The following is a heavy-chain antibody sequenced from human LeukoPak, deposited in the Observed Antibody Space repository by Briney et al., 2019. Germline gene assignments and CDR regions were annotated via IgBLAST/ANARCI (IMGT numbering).Heavy chain of an antibody. V-gene: IGHV3-48*01. D-gene: IGHD6-19*01. CDR1: GFTFSSYS. J-gene: IGHJ5*02. Sequence: GGSLRLSCAASGFTFSSYSMNWVRQAPGKGLEWVSYISSSSSTIYYADSVKGRFTISRDNAKNTLSLQMNSLRAEDTAVYYCAKGSAVAAPRNWFDPWGRGTLVTVSS. CDR2: ISSSSSTI. CDR3: AKGSAVAAPRNWFDP.